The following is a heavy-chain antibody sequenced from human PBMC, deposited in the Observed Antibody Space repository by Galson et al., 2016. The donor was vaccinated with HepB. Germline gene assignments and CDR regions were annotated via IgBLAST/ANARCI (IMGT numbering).Heavy chain of an antibody. J-gene: IGHJ4*02. V-gene: IGHV3-30*04. D-gene: IGHD6-13*01. CDR3: AREGPWSSSDY. Sequence: SLRLSCAASSDYAMVWVRQAPGKGLEWVARISKDGNYHYHADSVKGRFNISRDNSKNTLYLQMNSLRVEDTAVYYCAREGPWSSSDYWGQGTLVTVSS. CDR1: SDYA. CDR2: ISKDGNYH.